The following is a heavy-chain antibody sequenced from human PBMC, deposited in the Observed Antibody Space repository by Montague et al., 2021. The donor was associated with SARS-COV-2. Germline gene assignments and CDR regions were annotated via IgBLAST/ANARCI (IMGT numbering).Heavy chain of an antibody. CDR2: IYYSGGA. J-gene: IGHJ5*02. D-gene: IGHD3-10*01. V-gene: IGHV4-59*11. CDR3: AGAVSVRRAVSWFDP. CDR1: AGSISGHY. Sequence: SETLSLTCSISAGSISGHYLAWILQPPGKGLQWIAYIYYSGGANYNPSLRSRVTMSVDTSNNQFSLKLSSVTAAEKAVYYCAGAVSVRRAVSWFDPWGQGALVTVSS.